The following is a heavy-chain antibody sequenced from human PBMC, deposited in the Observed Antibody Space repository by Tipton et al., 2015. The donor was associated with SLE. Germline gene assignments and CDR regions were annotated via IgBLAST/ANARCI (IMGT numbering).Heavy chain of an antibody. Sequence: TLSLTCTVSGGSISGSTYYWGWIRQPPGKGLEWVGSVFYSGTTYYNPSLESRVTISVDTSKNQFSLKLRSVTAADTAVYYCARDLGLYCSRTSCYGDSYFRYWGQGSLVTVSS. CDR3: ARDLGLYCSRTSCYGDSYFRY. V-gene: IGHV4-39*07. CDR1: GGSISGSTYY. D-gene: IGHD2-2*01. J-gene: IGHJ4*02. CDR2: VFYSGTT.